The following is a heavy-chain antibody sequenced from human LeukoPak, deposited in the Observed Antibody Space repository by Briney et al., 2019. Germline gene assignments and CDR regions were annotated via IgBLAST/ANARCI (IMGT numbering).Heavy chain of an antibody. CDR1: GFTFSSYS. CDR3: AKMAADDYGDDY. Sequence: GGSLRLSCAASGFTFSSYSMNWVRQAPGKGLEWVSYISSSTIYYADSVKGRFTISRDNSKNTLYLQMNSLRAEDTAVYYCAKMAADDYGDDYWGQGTLVTVSS. CDR2: ISSSTI. V-gene: IGHV3-48*01. D-gene: IGHD4-17*01. J-gene: IGHJ4*02.